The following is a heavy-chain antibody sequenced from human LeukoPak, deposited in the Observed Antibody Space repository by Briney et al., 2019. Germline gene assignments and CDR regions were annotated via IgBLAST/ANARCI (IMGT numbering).Heavy chain of an antibody. CDR2: IKSKADGGTT. J-gene: IGHJ4*02. Sequence: PGGSLRLSCAASGFTFSNAWMSWVRQAPGKGLEWVGRIKSKADGGTTDCAAPVKGRFTISRDDSKNMLYLQMNSLKTEDTAVYYCTTIEGAGHVVYWGQGTLVTVSS. V-gene: IGHV3-15*01. D-gene: IGHD6-19*01. CDR3: TTIEGAGHVVY. CDR1: GFTFSNAW.